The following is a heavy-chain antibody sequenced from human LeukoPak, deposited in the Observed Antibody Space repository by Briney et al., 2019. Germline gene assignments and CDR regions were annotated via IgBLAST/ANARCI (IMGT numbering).Heavy chain of an antibody. V-gene: IGHV1-69*13. CDR3: ARGIEQQLETLYY. CDR1: GGTFSSYA. CDR2: IIPIFGTA. Sequence: ASVKVSCKASGGTFSSYAISWVRQAPGQGLEWVGGIIPIFGTANYAQKFQGRVTITADESTSTAYMELSSLRSEATAVYYCARGIEQQLETLYYRGKGTLVTVSS. J-gene: IGHJ4*02. D-gene: IGHD6-13*01.